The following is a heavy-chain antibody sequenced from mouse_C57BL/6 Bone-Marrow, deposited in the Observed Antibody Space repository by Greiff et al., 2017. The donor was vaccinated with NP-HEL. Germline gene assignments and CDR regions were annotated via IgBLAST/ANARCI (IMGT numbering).Heavy chain of an antibody. V-gene: IGHV5-17*01. CDR2: ISSGSSTI. CDR3: ARTEGRRSTTVVEGGYYFDY. J-gene: IGHJ2*01. CDR1: GFTFSDYG. Sequence: EVKVVESGGGLVKPGGSLKLSCAASGFTFSDYGMHWVRQAPEKGLEWVAYISSGSSTIYYADTVKGRFTISRDNAKNTLFLQMTSLRYGDTVMYDGARTEGRRSTTVVEGGYYFDYWGQGTTLTVSS. D-gene: IGHD1-1*01.